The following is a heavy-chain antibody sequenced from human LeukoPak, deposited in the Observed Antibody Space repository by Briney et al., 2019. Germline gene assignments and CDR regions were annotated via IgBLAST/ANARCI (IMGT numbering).Heavy chain of an antibody. V-gene: IGHV1-18*01. CDR3: ARDLNSWLKTDS. D-gene: IGHD5-12*01. CDR2: ISAYNGDT. J-gene: IGHJ4*02. CDR1: GYTFTNYG. Sequence: ASVKVSCKASGYTFTNYGFSWVRQAPGQGLEWMGWISAYNGDTQYPKKFQGRVTMTRDTSTNTAYMELRSLRSDDTAVYYCARDLNSWLKTDSWGQGTLVTVS.